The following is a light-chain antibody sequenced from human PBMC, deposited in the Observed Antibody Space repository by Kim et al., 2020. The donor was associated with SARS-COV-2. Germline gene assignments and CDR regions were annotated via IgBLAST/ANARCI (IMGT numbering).Light chain of an antibody. Sequence: SYELTQPPSVSVAPGKTDTITCGGNNIDTKSVHWYQQKPGQAPVRLIYNDKDRPSGSPERFYGSNSGNTDTLTISRVEAGDEADYSCQVWDSSGDHPGFG. CDR1: NIDTKS. CDR2: NDK. V-gene: IGLV3-21*04. CDR3: QVWDSSGDHPG. J-gene: IGLJ3*02.